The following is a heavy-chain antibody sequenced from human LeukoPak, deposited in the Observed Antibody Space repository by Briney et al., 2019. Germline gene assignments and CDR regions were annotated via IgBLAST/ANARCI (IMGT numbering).Heavy chain of an antibody. CDR2: INQGASEK. J-gene: IGHJ3*02. Sequence: PGGSLRLSCAASGFTFSSYWMSWVRQAPGKGLEWVANINQGASEKYYVDSVRGRCTISRDDAKNSLYLQMNSLRAEDTALYYCAREIDGRAFDIWGQGTVVTVSS. CDR1: GFTFSSYW. D-gene: IGHD2-8*01. V-gene: IGHV3-7*01. CDR3: AREIDGRAFDI.